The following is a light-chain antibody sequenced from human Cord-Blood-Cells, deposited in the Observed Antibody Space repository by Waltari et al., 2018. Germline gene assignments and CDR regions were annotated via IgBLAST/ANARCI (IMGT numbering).Light chain of an antibody. CDR3: QQYNNWPPYT. J-gene: IGKJ2*01. CDR1: QSVSSN. CDR2: GAS. V-gene: IGKV3-15*01. Sequence: LLTQSPRTLSVSPGEGANLVCRASQSVSSNLAWYQQKPGQAPRLLIYGASTRATGIPARFSCSGSGTEFTLTISSLQSEDFAVYYCQQYNNWPPYTFGQGTKLEIK.